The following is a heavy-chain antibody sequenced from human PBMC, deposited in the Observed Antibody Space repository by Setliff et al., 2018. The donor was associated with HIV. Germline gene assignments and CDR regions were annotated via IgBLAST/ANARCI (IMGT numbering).Heavy chain of an antibody. V-gene: IGHV4-38-2*02. D-gene: IGHD3-9*01. J-gene: IGHJ4*02. CDR1: GYSISNGYY. CDR2: IYHSGRT. CDR3: ARDQPQDYDSLTGYYTGRYFDY. Sequence: SETLSLTCAASGYSISNGYYWGWIRQPSGKGLEWIGSIYHSGRTYYNPSLKSRVTISVDTSKNQFSLKLTSVTAADTAVYYCARDQPQDYDSLTGYYTGRYFDYWGRGTLVTVSS.